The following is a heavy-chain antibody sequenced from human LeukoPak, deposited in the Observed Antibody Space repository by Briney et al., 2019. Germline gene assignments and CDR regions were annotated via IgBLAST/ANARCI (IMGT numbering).Heavy chain of an antibody. CDR2: ISSSSSYT. V-gene: IGHV3-21*05. Sequence: PGGSLRLSCAASGFTFSSYAMSWVRQAPGKGLEWVSYISSSSSYTNYADSVKGRFTISRDNAKNSLYLQMNSLRAEDTAVYYCAREVLVGGYVLAYYFDYWGQGTLVTVSS. CDR3: AREVLVGGYVLAYYFDY. J-gene: IGHJ4*02. D-gene: IGHD5-12*01. CDR1: GFTFSSYA.